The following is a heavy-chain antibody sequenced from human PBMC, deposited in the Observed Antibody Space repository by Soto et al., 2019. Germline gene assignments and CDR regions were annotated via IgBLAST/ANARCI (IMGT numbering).Heavy chain of an antibody. CDR3: ARDSGNLGNWAYFFDY. CDR2: ISAYNGNT. J-gene: IGHJ4*02. Sequence: ASVKVSCKASCLTFSSFCISWVRQAPGQGLEWMGWISAYNGNTNYAQKVQGRVTMTTDTSTSTAYMELRSLRSDDTAVYYCARDSGNLGNWAYFFDYWGQGTLVTVSS. CDR1: CLTFSSFC. D-gene: IGHD7-27*01. V-gene: IGHV1-18*01.